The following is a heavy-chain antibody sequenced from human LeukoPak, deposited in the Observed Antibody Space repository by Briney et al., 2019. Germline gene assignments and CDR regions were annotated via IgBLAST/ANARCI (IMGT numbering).Heavy chain of an antibody. CDR2: ISGSGDYT. J-gene: IGHJ4*02. CDR1: GFTFSNYA. Sequence: PGGSLRLSCAASGFTFSNYAMTWVRQAPGKGLEWVSAISGSGDYTYYADSVKGRLTISRDNSNNTLYLQMNSLKAEDTAVYYCARSSSSWYGAPRGFDYWGQGTLVTVSS. CDR3: ARSSSSWYGAPRGFDY. V-gene: IGHV3-23*01. D-gene: IGHD6-13*01.